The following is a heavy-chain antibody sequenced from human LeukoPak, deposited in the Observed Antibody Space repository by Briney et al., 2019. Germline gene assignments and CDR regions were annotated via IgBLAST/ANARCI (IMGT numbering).Heavy chain of an antibody. CDR2: IYYSGST. V-gene: IGHV4-39*07. J-gene: IGHJ5*02. CDR1: GGSISSSSYY. D-gene: IGHD6-13*01. Sequence: SETLSLTCTVSGGSISSSSYYWGWIRQPPGKGLEWTGSIYYSGSTYYNPSLKSRVTISVDTSKNQFSLKLSSVTAADTAVYYCARGGGAAAGTRHGNWFDPWGQGTLVTVSS. CDR3: ARGGGAAAGTRHGNWFDP.